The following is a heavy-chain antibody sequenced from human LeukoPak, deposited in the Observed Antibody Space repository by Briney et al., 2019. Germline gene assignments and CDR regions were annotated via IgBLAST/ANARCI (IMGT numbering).Heavy chain of an antibody. J-gene: IGHJ3*02. V-gene: IGHV3-21*01. Sequence: GGSLRLSCAASGFTFSSYSMNWVRQAPGKGLEWVSSISSSSSYIYYADSVKGRFTISRDNAKNSLYLQMNSLRAEDTAVYYCVRGSTYYYDSSGPQWAFDIWGQGTMVTVSS. CDR3: VRGSTYYYDSSGPQWAFDI. CDR2: ISSSSSYI. D-gene: IGHD3-22*01. CDR1: GFTFSSYS.